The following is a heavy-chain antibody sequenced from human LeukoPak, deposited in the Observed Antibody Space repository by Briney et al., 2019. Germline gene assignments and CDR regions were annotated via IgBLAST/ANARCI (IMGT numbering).Heavy chain of an antibody. CDR3: ARPANLYYASDAFDL. J-gene: IGHJ3*01. V-gene: IGHV1-46*01. D-gene: IGHD2-8*01. CDR2: INPSGGST. Sequence: GASVKVSCKASGYTFTTYNIHWVRQAPGQGLEWMGIINPSGGSTSYAQKFQGRVTLTRDMSTRTVYMELSSLRSDDTAVYYCARPANLYYASDAFDLWGQGTMVTVSS. CDR1: GYTFTTYN.